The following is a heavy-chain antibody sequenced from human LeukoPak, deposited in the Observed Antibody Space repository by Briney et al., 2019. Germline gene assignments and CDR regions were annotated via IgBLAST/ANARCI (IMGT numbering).Heavy chain of an antibody. Sequence: GASVKVSCKASGGTFSSYAISWVRQAPGQGLEWMGGIIPIFGTANYAQKFQGRVTITADESTSTAYMELSSLRSEDTAVYYCARALYDSSGYYSHFDYWGQGTLVTVSS. J-gene: IGHJ4*02. V-gene: IGHV1-69*01. CDR2: IIPIFGTA. CDR3: ARALYDSSGYYSHFDY. D-gene: IGHD3-22*01. CDR1: GGTFSSYA.